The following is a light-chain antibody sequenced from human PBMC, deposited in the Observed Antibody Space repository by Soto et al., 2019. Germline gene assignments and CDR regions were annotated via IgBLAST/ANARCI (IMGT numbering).Light chain of an antibody. CDR3: SAYRRGIIV. CDR1: NNDVGGHMY. Sequence: QSVLTQPASVSGSPGQSITISCTGTNNDVGGHMYVSWYQHQAGEVPKLIIYETDARPSGVSHRFPGSKSGNTASLTISGLQAEDEATYYCSAYRRGIIVFGGGTKLTVL. J-gene: IGLJ2*01. CDR2: ETD. V-gene: IGLV2-14*01.